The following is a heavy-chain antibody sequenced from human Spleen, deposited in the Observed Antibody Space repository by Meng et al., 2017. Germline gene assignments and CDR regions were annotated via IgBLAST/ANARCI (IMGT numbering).Heavy chain of an antibody. CDR2: ISSGSVYT. J-gene: IGHJ5*02. Sequence: EVQLVESGGGLVKPGGSLRLSCAASGFTFSTYNMNWVRQAPGKGPEWVSSISSGSVYTHYSDSVKGRFTISRDNAKNSLYLQMNSLRAEDTAVYYCARGASWFDPWGQGTLVTVSS. V-gene: IGHV3-21*02. CDR1: GFTFSTYN. CDR3: ARGASWFDP.